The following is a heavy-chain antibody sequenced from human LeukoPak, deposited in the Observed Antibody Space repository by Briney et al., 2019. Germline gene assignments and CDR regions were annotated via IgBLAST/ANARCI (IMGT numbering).Heavy chain of an antibody. D-gene: IGHD6-13*01. CDR3: ATSKRMATVGTLDEYFHH. Sequence: HSGGSLRLSCAASGFTVSSNYMSWVRQAPGKGLEWVSGISGSGDSTYYGDSVKGRFTMSRDNSKNMLYPQMNSLRAKDTAVYFCATSKRMATVGTLDEYFHHWGQSTLVTVSS. V-gene: IGHV3-23*01. J-gene: IGHJ1*01. CDR1: GFTVSSNY. CDR2: ISGSGDST.